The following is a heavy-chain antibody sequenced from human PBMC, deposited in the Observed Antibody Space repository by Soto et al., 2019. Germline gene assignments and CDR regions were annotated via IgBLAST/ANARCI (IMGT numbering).Heavy chain of an antibody. D-gene: IGHD6-13*01. Sequence: SVKVSCQASGGTFSSYAISWVRQAPGQGLEWMGGIIPIFGTANYAQKFQGRVTITADESTSTAYMELSSLRSEDTAVYYCARDPYSSSWSLPNYYYYYGMDVWGQGTTVTVSS. CDR3: ARDPYSSSWSLPNYYYYYGMDV. J-gene: IGHJ6*02. V-gene: IGHV1-69*13. CDR1: GGTFSSYA. CDR2: IIPIFGTA.